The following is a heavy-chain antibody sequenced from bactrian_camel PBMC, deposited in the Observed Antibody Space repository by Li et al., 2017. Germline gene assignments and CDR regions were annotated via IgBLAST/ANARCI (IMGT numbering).Heavy chain of an antibody. CDR1: GNTLSANC. D-gene: IGHD6*01. J-gene: IGHJ6*01. V-gene: IGHV3S53*01. Sequence: QVQLVESGGESVQVGGSLKLSCLVSGNTLSANCMAWFRQAPGKEREGVAAIDSDGSTSYADSVKGRFTISQDNAKNALYLQMNSLKPEDTALYYCATDTVVATFGYWGQGTQVTVS. CDR3: ATDTVVATFGY. CDR2: IDSDGST.